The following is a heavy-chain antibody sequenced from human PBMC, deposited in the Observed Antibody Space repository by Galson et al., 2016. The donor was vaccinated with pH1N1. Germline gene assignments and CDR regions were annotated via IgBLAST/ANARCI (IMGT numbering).Heavy chain of an antibody. CDR1: GFSFSSYG. CDR3: FDN. V-gene: IGHV3-33*01. Sequence: SLRLSCAASGFSFSSYGMHWVRQAPGKGLEWLALIWYDGTKQNYGDSVKGRVTISRDNSKDTAVYFCARGYDFSNGYFHYFDNWGQGTLVTVSS. D-gene: IGHD3-3*01. CDR2: IWYDGTKQ. J-gene: IGHJ4*02.